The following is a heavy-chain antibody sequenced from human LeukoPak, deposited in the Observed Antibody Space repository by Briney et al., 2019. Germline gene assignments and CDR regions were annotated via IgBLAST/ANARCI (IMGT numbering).Heavy chain of an antibody. Sequence: GGSLRLSCVASRFTLSSYWMNWVRQAPGKGLVWVARTNSDGSYTDYADSVKGRFIISRDNAENSLYLQMNSLRAEDTAVYYCASTPYYDFWSGPTPFDYWGQGTLVTVSS. CDR2: TNSDGSYT. V-gene: IGHV3-74*01. CDR3: ASTPYYDFWSGPTPFDY. CDR1: RFTLSSYW. D-gene: IGHD3-3*01. J-gene: IGHJ4*02.